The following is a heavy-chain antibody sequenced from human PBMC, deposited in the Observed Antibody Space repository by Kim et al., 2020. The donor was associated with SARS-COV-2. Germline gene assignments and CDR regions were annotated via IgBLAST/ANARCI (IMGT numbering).Heavy chain of an antibody. J-gene: IGHJ4*02. CDR2: ISYDGSNK. V-gene: IGHV3-30*04. CDR3: ARNGGGYYYDSSGYLDY. D-gene: IGHD3-22*01. Sequence: GGSLRLSCAASGFTFSSYAMHWVRQAPGKGLEWVAVISYDGSNKYYADSVKGRFTISRDNSKNTLYLQMNSLRAEVTAVYYCARNGGGYYYDSSGYLDYWGQGTLVTVSS. CDR1: GFTFSSYA.